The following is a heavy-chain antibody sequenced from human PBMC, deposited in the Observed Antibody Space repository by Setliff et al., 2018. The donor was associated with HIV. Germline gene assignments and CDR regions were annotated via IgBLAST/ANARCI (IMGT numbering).Heavy chain of an antibody. CDR2: IYTSRGT. D-gene: IGHD6-13*01. CDR1: GGSISSFSYY. Sequence: SETLSLTCTVSGGSISSFSYYWAWIRQSPGKGLEWIGYIYTSRGTNYNHSLRTRVIISVDTSNQFSLKLSSVTAADAAVYYCARSPSYRGSWEYYFDYWGQGILVTVSS. CDR3: ARSPSYRGSWEYYFDY. J-gene: IGHJ4*02. V-gene: IGHV4-61*05.